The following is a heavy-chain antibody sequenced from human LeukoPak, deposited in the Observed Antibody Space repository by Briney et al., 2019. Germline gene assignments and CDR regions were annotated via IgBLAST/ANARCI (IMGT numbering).Heavy chain of an antibody. D-gene: IGHD6-19*01. CDR3: AKRFRGSSGWDFDY. CDR2: VSYDGSST. CDR1: GFSFSNAW. V-gene: IGHV3-30*18. J-gene: IGHJ4*02. Sequence: GGSLRLSCAASGFSFSNAWMSWVRQAPGKGLEWVAVVSYDGSSTYYGDSVKGRFTISRDNSKNTLYLQMNSLRTEDTAVYYCAKRFRGSSGWDFDYWGQGTLVTVSS.